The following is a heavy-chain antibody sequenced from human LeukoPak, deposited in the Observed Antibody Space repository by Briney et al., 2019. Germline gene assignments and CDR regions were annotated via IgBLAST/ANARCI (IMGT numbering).Heavy chain of an antibody. J-gene: IGHJ4*02. CDR2: ISTSSTYR. CDR3: ARDVDGSGNYGFDW. D-gene: IGHD3-10*01. Sequence: GGSLRLSCAASGFTFSSYSMSWVRQAPGKGLEWVSGISTSSTYRLYADSVKGRFTISRDNAKSSLYLEMNSLRAEDTAVYYCARDVDGSGNYGFDWRGQGILVTVSS. V-gene: IGHV3-21*01. CDR1: GFTFSSYS.